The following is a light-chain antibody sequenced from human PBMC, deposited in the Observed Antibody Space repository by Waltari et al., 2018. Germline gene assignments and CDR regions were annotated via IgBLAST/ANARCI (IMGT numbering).Light chain of an antibody. CDR3: QQYGSSPYT. Sequence: EIVLTQSPGTLSLSSGERATLSCRASQSVRSSYLAWYQQKPGQAPRLRIYGASSRATGIPDRFSVSGSGTDFTLTISRLEPEDFAVYYCQQYGSSPYTFGQGTKLEIK. V-gene: IGKV3-20*01. CDR2: GAS. J-gene: IGKJ2*01. CDR1: QSVRSSY.